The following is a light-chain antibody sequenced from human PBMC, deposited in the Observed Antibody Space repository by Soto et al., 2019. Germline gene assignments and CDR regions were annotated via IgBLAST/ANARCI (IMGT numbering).Light chain of an antibody. CDR2: EVS. J-gene: IGLJ2*01. Sequence: QSALTQPPSASGSPGQSVTISYTGTSSDVGGSNFVSWYQQHPGKAPKLMIYEVSKRPSGVPARFSGSKSGNTASLTVSGLQAEDEADYYCAAWDDSLNGYVVFGGGTKLTVL. V-gene: IGLV2-8*01. CDR1: SSDVGGSNF. CDR3: AAWDDSLNGYVV.